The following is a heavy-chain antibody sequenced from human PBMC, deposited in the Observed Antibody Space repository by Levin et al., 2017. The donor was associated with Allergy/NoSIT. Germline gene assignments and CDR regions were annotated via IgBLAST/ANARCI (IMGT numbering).Heavy chain of an antibody. CDR3: AREGDSGYDSTYFDY. CDR2: ISSSSSYI. CDR1: GFTFSSYS. V-gene: IGHV3-21*01. Sequence: GGSLRLSCAASGFTFSSYSMNWVRQAPGKGLEWVSSISSSSSYIYYADSVKGRFTISRDNAKNSLYLQMNSLRAEDTAVYYCAREGDSGYDSTYFDYWGQGTLVTVSS. D-gene: IGHD5-12*01. J-gene: IGHJ4*02.